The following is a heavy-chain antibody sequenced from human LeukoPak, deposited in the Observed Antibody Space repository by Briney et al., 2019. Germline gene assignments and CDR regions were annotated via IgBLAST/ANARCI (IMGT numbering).Heavy chain of an antibody. V-gene: IGHV3-23*01. CDR1: GLTFSSYS. CDR3: AKGDYSNYVRSYFDY. J-gene: IGHJ4*02. D-gene: IGHD4-11*01. Sequence: GGSLRLSCAASGLTFSSYSMNWVRQAPGKGLEWVSSISGSGGSTYFADSVKGRFTISRDNSKNTLYLQMNSLRAEDTAVYYCAKGDYSNYVRSYFDYWGQGTLVTVSS. CDR2: ISGSGGST.